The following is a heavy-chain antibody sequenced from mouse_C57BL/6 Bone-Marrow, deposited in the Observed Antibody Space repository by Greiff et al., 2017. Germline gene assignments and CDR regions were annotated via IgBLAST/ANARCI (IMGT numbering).Heavy chain of an antibody. CDR2: IYPRSGNT. CDR3: AREVADDGYYLAY. CDR1: GYTFTSYG. D-gene: IGHD2-3*01. Sequence: QVQLQQSGAELARPGASVKLSCKASGYTFTSYGISWVKQRTGQGLEWIGEIYPRSGNTYYNEKFKGKATLTADKSSSTAYMELSSLTSEDSAVYFCAREVADDGYYLAYGGQGTLVTVSA. V-gene: IGHV1-81*01. J-gene: IGHJ3*01.